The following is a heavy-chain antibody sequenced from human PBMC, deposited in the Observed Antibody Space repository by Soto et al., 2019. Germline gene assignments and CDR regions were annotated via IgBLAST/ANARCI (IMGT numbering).Heavy chain of an antibody. CDR2: ISGSGGST. J-gene: IGHJ4*02. Sequence: GGSLRLSCAASGFTFSSYAMSWVRQAPGKGLEWVSAISGSGGSTYYADSVKGRFTISRDNSKNTLYLQMNSLRAEDTAVYYCAKARAQYYDFWSGYPVDYWGQATLVTVSS. D-gene: IGHD3-3*01. V-gene: IGHV3-23*01. CDR3: AKARAQYYDFWSGYPVDY. CDR1: GFTFSSYA.